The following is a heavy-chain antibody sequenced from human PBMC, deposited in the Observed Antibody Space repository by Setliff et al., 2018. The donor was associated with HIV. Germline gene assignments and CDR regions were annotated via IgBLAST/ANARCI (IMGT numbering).Heavy chain of an antibody. CDR3: ARGPYYDSNGYHLSSDP. D-gene: IGHD3-22*01. J-gene: IGHJ5*02. CDR2: MNPNSGNT. Sequence: ASVKVSCKASGYTFSNYDINWVRQATGQGLEWMAWMNPNSGNTGYAQKFQGRVTLTRDTSISTAYMELSSLRSEDTAVYYCARGPYYDSNGYHLSSDPWGRGTLVTVSS. CDR1: GYTFSNYD. V-gene: IGHV1-8*02.